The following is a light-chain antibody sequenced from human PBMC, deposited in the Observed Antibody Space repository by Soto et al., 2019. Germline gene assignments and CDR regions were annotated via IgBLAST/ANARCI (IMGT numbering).Light chain of an antibody. Sequence: IQMTQSPSSLSASVGDRVTITCRASQSIVTYLNWYLQKPGKAPKLLIYAASNLQSGVPSRFSGSGSGTDFTLTISSLQPEDFATYFCQQSYRSPPWPFGQGAKVDNK. J-gene: IGKJ1*01. CDR2: AAS. CDR1: QSIVTY. V-gene: IGKV1-39*01. CDR3: QQSYRSPPWP.